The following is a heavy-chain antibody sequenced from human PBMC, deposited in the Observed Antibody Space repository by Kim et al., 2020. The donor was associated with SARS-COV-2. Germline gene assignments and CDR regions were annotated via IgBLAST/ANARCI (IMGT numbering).Heavy chain of an antibody. V-gene: IGHV3-23*01. CDR2: ISPSSYSI. CDR3: VKHLELGQLKAFDY. J-gene: IGHJ4*02. D-gene: IGHD3-3*01. CDR1: EFTFSTFP. Sequence: GGSLRLSCAASEFTFSTFPMSWVRQAPGKRPEWVSAISPSSYSIYYADSAKGRFTISRDNSKNTLYLQMHNLRAEDTALYYFVKHLELGQLKAFDYLGQG.